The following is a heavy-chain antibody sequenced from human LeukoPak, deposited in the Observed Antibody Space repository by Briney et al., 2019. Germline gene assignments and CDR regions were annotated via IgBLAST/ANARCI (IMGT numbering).Heavy chain of an antibody. CDR3: ARNLGRPNDY. Sequence: GGSLGLSCAASGFTFNTYEMNWVRQAPEKGLEWISYISSSGATKYYADSVKGRFTISRDNAKNSLYLQMDSLIVEDTAVYYCARNLGRPNDYWGQGTPVTVSS. CDR2: ISSSGATK. CDR1: GFTFNTYE. V-gene: IGHV3-48*03. J-gene: IGHJ4*02. D-gene: IGHD1-7*01.